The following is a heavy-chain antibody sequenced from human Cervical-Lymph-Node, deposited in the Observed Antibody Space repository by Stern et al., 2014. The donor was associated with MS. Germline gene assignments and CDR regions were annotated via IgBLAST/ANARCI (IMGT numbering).Heavy chain of an antibody. Sequence: GGGVVQPGRSLRLSCAASGFTFSSYAMHWVRQAPGKGLAXVAVLSYDGRTQYYADAVKGRFTISRDNAKNTLYLQMNSLRAEDTAVYYCARDGAYGLFDPWGQGTLVTVSS. D-gene: IGHD4-17*01. V-gene: IGHV3-30*01. CDR3: ARDGAYGLFDP. CDR1: GFTFSSYA. CDR2: LSYDGRTQ. J-gene: IGHJ5*02.